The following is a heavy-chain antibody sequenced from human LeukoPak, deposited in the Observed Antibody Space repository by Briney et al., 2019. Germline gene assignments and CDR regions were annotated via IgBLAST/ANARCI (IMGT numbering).Heavy chain of an antibody. J-gene: IGHJ1*01. CDR1: GYCFTTYG. D-gene: IGHD2-15*01. CDR2: ISVYNGNT. CDR3: ARDMRAGVAPEGFQH. Sequence: ASVTVSCKASGYCFTTYGISWVRQAPGQGREWMGWISVYNGNTHYAQKLQGRVTMNTDTPTRTGYLELRSLRSDDAAVYYCARDMRAGVAPEGFQHWAQGTVVSLFS. V-gene: IGHV1-18*01.